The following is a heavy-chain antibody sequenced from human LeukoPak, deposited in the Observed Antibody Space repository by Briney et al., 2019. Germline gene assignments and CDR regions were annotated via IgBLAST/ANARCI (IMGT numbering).Heavy chain of an antibody. CDR2: INPNSGGT. V-gene: IGHV1-2*02. CDR1: GYTFTGYY. J-gene: IGHJ6*02. D-gene: IGHD5-18*01. Sequence: ASVKVSCKASGYTFTGYYMHWVRQAPGQGLEWMGGINPNSGGTNYAQKFQGRVTMTRDTSISTAYMELSRLRSDDTAVYYCARTLRGYSYGFEVGYYYYGMDVWGQGTTVTVSS. CDR3: ARTLRGYSYGFEVGYYYYGMDV.